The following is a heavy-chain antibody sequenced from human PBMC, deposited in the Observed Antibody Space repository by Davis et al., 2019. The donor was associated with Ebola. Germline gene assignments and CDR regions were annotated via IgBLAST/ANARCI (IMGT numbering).Heavy chain of an antibody. CDR2: IYYSGST. V-gene: IGHV4-59*01. Sequence: SETLSLTCTVSGGSISTYYWSWIRQSPGKGLEWIAYIYYSGSTNYNPSLKSRVTISVDTSKNQFSLKMSSVIAADTAVYYCARGRLLEWPPTFYGLDVWSKGTTVTVSS. CDR3: ARGRLLEWPPTFYGLDV. D-gene: IGHD3-3*01. J-gene: IGHJ6*04. CDR1: GGSISTYY.